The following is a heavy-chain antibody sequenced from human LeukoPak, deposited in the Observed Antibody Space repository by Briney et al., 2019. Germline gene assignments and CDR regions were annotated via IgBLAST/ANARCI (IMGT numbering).Heavy chain of an antibody. V-gene: IGHV3-64D*06. CDR3: VKPYCGSDCPSGY. D-gene: IGHD2-21*02. CDR1: GFTSRSND. J-gene: IGHJ4*02. Sequence: GGSLRLSCSASGFTSRSNDMHWVRQAPGKGLKYVSGISSDGITTYHADSVKGRFTISRDNSKNTLFLQMSSLRPDDTAVYYCVKPYCGSDCPSGYWGQGTLVAVSS. CDR2: ISSDGITT.